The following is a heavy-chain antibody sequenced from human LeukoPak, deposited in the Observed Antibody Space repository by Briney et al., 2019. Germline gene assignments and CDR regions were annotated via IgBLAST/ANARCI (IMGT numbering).Heavy chain of an antibody. CDR1: GFTFSNYA. J-gene: IGHJ4*02. CDR3: ARELSGTTSYYFDY. CDR2: ISTSGNTR. V-gene: IGHV3-11*04. Sequence: GGSLRLSCAASGFTFSNYAMSWVRQAPGKGLEWVSYISTSGNTRYYADSVKGRFTISRDNAKNSLYLQMNSLRVEDTAVYYCARELSGTTSYYFDYWGQGTLVTVSS. D-gene: IGHD1-7*01.